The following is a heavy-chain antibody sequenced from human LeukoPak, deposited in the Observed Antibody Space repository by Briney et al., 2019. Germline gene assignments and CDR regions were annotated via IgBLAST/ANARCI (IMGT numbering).Heavy chain of an antibody. CDR3: AKDSCGGDCYSFDY. Sequence: GRSLRLSCAASGFTFSGYGMHWVRQAPAKGLEWVAVISYDGSHKYYADCVKGRFTISRDSSKNTLYLQMNSLRAEDTAVYYCAKDSCGGDCYSFDYWGQGTLVTVSS. CDR2: ISYDGSHK. V-gene: IGHV3-30*18. J-gene: IGHJ4*02. CDR1: GFTFSGYG. D-gene: IGHD2-21*02.